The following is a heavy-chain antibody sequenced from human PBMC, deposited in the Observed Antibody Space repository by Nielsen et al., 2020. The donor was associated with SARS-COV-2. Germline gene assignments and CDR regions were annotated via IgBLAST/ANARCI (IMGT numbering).Heavy chain of an antibody. D-gene: IGHD5-18*01. V-gene: IGHV3-53*01. CDR3: AKSAYSYGQGYFDY. J-gene: IGHJ4*02. CDR1: GFTVSSNY. Sequence: GGSLRLSCAASGFTVSSNYMSWVRQAPGKGLEWVSVIYSCGSTYYADSVKGRFTISRDNSKNTLYLQMNSLRAEDTAVYYCAKSAYSYGQGYFDYWGQGTLVTVSS. CDR2: IYSCGST.